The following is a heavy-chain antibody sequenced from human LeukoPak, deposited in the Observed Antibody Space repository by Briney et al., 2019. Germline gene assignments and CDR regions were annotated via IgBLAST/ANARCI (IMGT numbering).Heavy chain of an antibody. V-gene: IGHV3-33*01. Sequence: GGSLRLSCAASGFTFSSYGMHWVRQAPGKGLEWVAVIWYDGSNKYYADSVKGRFTISRDNSKNTLYLQMNSLRAEDTAVYYCARDGDRIAVAGGGDWFDPWGQGTLVTVSS. CDR2: IWYDGSNK. CDR1: GFTFSSYG. D-gene: IGHD6-19*01. CDR3: ARDGDRIAVAGGGDWFDP. J-gene: IGHJ5*02.